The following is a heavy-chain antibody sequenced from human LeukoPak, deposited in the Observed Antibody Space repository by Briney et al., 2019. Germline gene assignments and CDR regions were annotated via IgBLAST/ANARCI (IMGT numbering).Heavy chain of an antibody. CDR2: IYSGGSK. CDR1: GFTFDDYA. D-gene: IGHD6-13*01. CDR3: ARSIAAAARSAYDI. J-gene: IGHJ3*02. V-gene: IGHV3-23*05. Sequence: GGSLRLSCAASGFTFDDYAMHWVRQAPGKGLEWVSAIYSGGSKYYADSVKGRFTISRDNSKNTLYLQMNSVRAEDTAVYYCARSIAAAARSAYDIWGQGTMVTVSS.